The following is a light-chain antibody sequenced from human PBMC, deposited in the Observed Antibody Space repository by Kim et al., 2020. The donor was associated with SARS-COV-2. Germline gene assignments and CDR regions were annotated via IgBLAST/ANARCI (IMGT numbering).Light chain of an antibody. CDR2: AAS. Sequence: LSPGVRATLYCKASQRVTSAYVAWYQQKPGQTPRLLIDAASSRATGIPGRCSGSGSGTDFTLTISRLEPEDFAVYFCQQYGGSPETFGQGTKLEI. V-gene: IGKV3-20*01. CDR1: QRVTSAY. CDR3: QQYGGSPET. J-gene: IGKJ2*01.